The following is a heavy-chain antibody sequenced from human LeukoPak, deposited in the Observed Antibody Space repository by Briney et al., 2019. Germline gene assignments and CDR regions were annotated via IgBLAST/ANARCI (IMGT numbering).Heavy chain of an antibody. CDR3: AKDTGDSSGSQPDYYYYGMDV. J-gene: IGHJ6*02. CDR1: GFTSSSYA. Sequence: GGSLRLSCAASGFTSSSYAMSWVRQAPGKGLEWVSAISGSGGSTYYADSVKGRFTISRDNSKNTLYLQMNSLRAEDTAVYYCAKDTGDSSGSQPDYYYYGMDVWGQGTTVTVSS. CDR2: ISGSGGST. D-gene: IGHD6-19*01. V-gene: IGHV3-23*01.